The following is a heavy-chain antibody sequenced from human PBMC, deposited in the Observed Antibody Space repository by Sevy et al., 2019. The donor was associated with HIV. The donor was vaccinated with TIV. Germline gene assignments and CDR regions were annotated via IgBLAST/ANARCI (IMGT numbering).Heavy chain of an antibody. Sequence: GGSLRLSCAASGFTFSSHWMNWVRQAPGKGLEWVANTKQDGSEKYYVDSVKGRFTISRDNAKNSLSLQMNSLRAEDTAVYYCARDTGGIGMDVWGQGTTVTVSS. CDR2: TKQDGSEK. D-gene: IGHD6-13*01. V-gene: IGHV3-7*01. CDR3: ARDTGGIGMDV. J-gene: IGHJ6*02. CDR1: GFTFSSHW.